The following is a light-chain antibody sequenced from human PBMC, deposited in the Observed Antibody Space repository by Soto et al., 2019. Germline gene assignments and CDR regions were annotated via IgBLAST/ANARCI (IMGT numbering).Light chain of an antibody. Sequence: QSALTQPRSVSGSPGQSVTISCTGTSSDVGGYNFVSWHQQHPGKAPKLMIFDVSERPSGVPDRFSGSKSGNTASLTISGLQAEDEADYYCSSYAGSYTVVFGGGTQLT. CDR1: SSDVGGYNF. CDR3: SSYAGSYTVV. J-gene: IGLJ2*01. CDR2: DVS. V-gene: IGLV2-11*01.